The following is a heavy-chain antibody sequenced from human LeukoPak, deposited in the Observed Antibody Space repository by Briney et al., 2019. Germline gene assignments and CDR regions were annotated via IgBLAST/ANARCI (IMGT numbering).Heavy chain of an antibody. Sequence: GGSLRLSCAASGFTFSIYGMHWVRQAPGKGLEWVAFIRYDGSNKYYADSVKGRFTISRDNSKNTLYLQMNSLRAEDTAVYYCAGDGYYDFWSGYYKDYYYYYMDVWGKGTTVTVSS. CDR3: AGDGYYDFWSGYYKDYYYYYMDV. V-gene: IGHV3-30*02. CDR1: GFTFSIYG. J-gene: IGHJ6*03. CDR2: IRYDGSNK. D-gene: IGHD3-3*01.